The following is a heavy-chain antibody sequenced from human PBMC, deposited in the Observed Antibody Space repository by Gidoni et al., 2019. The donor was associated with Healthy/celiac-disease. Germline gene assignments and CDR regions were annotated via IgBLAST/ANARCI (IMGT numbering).Heavy chain of an antibody. CDR2: IIPIFGTA. Sequence: QVQLVQSGAEVKKPGSSVKVSCKASGATFSSYAISWVRQAPGQGLEWMGGIIPIFGTANYAQKFQGRVTITADESTSTAYMELSSLRSEDTAVYYCVNRPYYYDSSGYIDYWGQGTLVTVSS. CDR3: VNRPYYYDSSGYIDY. CDR1: GATFSSYA. J-gene: IGHJ4*02. D-gene: IGHD3-22*01. V-gene: IGHV1-69*01.